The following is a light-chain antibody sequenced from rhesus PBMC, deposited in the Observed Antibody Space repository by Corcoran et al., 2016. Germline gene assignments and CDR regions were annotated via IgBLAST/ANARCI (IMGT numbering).Light chain of an antibody. CDR1: ERVNNY. V-gene: IGKV1-74*01. J-gene: IGKJ4*01. CDR3: QHGYGAPLT. Sequence: DIQMTQSPSSLSASIGDRVTITCRASERVNNYLNWYQQKPGKAPKLLIYKASTLQSGVPSRFSGSGSGKEYTFTISSLQPEDVASYYCQHGYGAPLTFGGGTKVEIK. CDR2: KAS.